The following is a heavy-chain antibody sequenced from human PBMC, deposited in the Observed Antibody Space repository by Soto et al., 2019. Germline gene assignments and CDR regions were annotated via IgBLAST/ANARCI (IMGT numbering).Heavy chain of an antibody. CDR3: ARVKSSYGSGSYYYPSTLGAFDI. CDR1: GYTFTSYG. Sequence: GASVKVSCKASGYTFTSYGISWVRQAPGQGLEWMGWISAYNGNTNYAQKLQGRVTMTTDTSTSTAYMELRSLRSDDTAVYYCARVKSSYGSGSYYYPSTLGAFDISGQATIVTVSS. D-gene: IGHD3-10*01. V-gene: IGHV1-18*01. CDR2: ISAYNGNT. J-gene: IGHJ3*02.